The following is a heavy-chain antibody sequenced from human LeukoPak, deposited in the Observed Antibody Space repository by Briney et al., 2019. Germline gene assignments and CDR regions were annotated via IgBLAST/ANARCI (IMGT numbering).Heavy chain of an antibody. CDR2: IRGSGTIT. CDR3: GRDSNGDYIGAFEM. J-gene: IGHJ3*02. CDR1: GFTFSHYA. V-gene: IGHV3-23*01. Sequence: GGSLRLSCAVSGFTFSHYAMVWVRQAPGKGLEWLSAIRGSGTITQYADSVKDRFTIFRDNSKNTLYLQMNNLRAEDTAVYYCGRDSNGDYIGAFEMWGQGTVVTVSS. D-gene: IGHD4-17*01.